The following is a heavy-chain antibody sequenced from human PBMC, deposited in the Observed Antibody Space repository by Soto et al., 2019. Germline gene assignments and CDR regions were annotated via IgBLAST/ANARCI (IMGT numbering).Heavy chain of an antibody. J-gene: IGHJ4*02. CDR3: ATESGSTYGYFDH. Sequence: ASETLSLTCTVSGGSVTSDEDYWTWIRQSPGKGLEWIGYISNSGSTGYNPSLKTRLSMSVDRSKNQFTLRQTSVTAADTAVYFCATESGSTYGYFDHWGQGTQVTVSS. V-gene: IGHV4-30-4*01. CDR2: ISNSGST. CDR1: GGSVTSDEDY. D-gene: IGHD5-18*01.